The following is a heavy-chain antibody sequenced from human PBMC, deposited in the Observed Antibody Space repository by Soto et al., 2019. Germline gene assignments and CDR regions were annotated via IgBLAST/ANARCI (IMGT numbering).Heavy chain of an antibody. Sequence: GGSLILSCAASGFTFSSYAMSWVRQAPGKGLEWVSAISGSGGSTYYADSVKGRFTISRDNSKNTLYLQMNSLRAEDTAVYYCANLYYDILTGSQWGQGTLVTVSS. CDR3: ANLYYDILTGSQ. V-gene: IGHV3-23*01. CDR1: GFTFSSYA. J-gene: IGHJ4*02. D-gene: IGHD3-9*01. CDR2: ISGSGGST.